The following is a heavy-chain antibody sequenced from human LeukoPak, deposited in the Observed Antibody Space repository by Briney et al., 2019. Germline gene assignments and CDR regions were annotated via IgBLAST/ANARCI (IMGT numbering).Heavy chain of an antibody. Sequence: SVKVSCKASGGTFSSYAISWVRQAPGQGLEWMGRIIPILGIANYAQKFQGRVTITVDKSTSTAYMELSSLRSEDTAVYYCARDRGRQQYYYDSSGYYYYWGQGTLVTVSS. J-gene: IGHJ4*02. D-gene: IGHD3-22*01. CDR3: ARDRGRQQYYYDSSGYYYY. CDR1: GGTFSSYA. CDR2: IIPILGIA. V-gene: IGHV1-69*04.